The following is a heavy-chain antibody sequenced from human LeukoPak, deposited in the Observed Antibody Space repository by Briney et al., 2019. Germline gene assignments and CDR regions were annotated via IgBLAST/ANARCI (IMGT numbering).Heavy chain of an antibody. CDR3: ARDTPRIAAAGTGAFDI. CDR2: ISSSSSYI. Sequence: PGGSLRLSRAAAGLTFSTNSMNWVRQAPGKGLEWVSSISSSSSYIYYADSVKGRFTISRDNAKNSLYLQMNSLRAEDTAVYYCARDTPRIAAAGTGAFDIWGQGTMVTVSS. D-gene: IGHD6-13*01. J-gene: IGHJ3*02. V-gene: IGHV3-21*01. CDR1: GLTFSTNS.